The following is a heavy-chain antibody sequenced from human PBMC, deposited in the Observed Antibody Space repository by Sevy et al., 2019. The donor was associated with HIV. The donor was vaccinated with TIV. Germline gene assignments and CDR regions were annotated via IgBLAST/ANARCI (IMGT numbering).Heavy chain of an antibody. D-gene: IGHD2-2*01. CDR2: INHSGGT. Sequence: SETLSLTCAVYGGSFSGYYWSWIRQPPGKGLEWIGEINHSGGTNYNPSLKSRVTISVDTSKNQFSLKLSSVTAADTAVYYCARHCSGTSCSHAFDIWGQGTMDTVSS. V-gene: IGHV4-34*01. CDR3: ARHCSGTSCSHAFDI. J-gene: IGHJ3*02. CDR1: GGSFSGYY.